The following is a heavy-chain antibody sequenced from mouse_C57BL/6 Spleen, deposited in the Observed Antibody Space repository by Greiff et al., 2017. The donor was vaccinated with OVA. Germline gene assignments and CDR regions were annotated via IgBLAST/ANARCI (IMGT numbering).Heavy chain of an antibody. CDR1: GYSFTGYY. CDR3: AREAGYYGKTGYFDY. V-gene: IGHV1-42*01. CDR2: INPSTGGT. Sequence: EVQLQQSGPELVKPGASVKISCKASGYSFTGYYMNWVKQSPEKSLEWIGEINPSTGGTTYNQKFKAKATLTVDKSSSTAYMQLKSLTSEDSAVYYCAREAGYYGKTGYFDYWGQGTTLTVSS. J-gene: IGHJ2*01. D-gene: IGHD2-1*01.